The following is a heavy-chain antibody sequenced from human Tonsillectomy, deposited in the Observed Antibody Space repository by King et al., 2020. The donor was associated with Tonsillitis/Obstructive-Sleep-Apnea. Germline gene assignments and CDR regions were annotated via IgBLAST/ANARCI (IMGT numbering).Heavy chain of an antibody. Sequence: VPLQESGGGVVQPGRSLRLSCAASGFTFSNYGMHWVRQAPGKGLEWVAVISYDGSNKYYADSVKGSFTISRDKSKNTLDLQMDSLRAEDTAVYYCAKAPYYDILTGYWGDYYYYGMDVWGQGTTVTVSS. J-gene: IGHJ6*02. CDR2: ISYDGSNK. D-gene: IGHD3-9*01. CDR1: GFTFSNYG. V-gene: IGHV3-30*18. CDR3: AKAPYYDILTGYWGDYYYYGMDV.